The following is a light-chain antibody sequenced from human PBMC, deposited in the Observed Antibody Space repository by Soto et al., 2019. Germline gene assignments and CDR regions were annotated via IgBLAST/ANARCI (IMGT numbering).Light chain of an antibody. V-gene: IGKV1-33*01. CDR2: DAS. Sequence: DFQMTHSPSSLSASVLYIVTITCQASQDIIDFLNWYQQKPGAAPKLLIYDASNLQAGVPSRFSGIGSGTDFTFTISSLQPEDVATYYCQQGKFGQGTKVDIK. CDR3: QQGK. CDR1: QDIIDF. J-gene: IGKJ1*01.